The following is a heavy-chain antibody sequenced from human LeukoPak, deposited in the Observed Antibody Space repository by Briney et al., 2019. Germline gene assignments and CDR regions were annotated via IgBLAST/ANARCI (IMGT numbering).Heavy chain of an antibody. CDR2: INPGGSDK. CDR1: GFTFSTYW. V-gene: IGHV3-7*01. Sequence: PGGSLRLSCAASGFTFSTYWMSWVRQAPGKGLEWVANINPGGSDKYYVDSVRGRFTISRDNAENSLYLQVNSLRAEDTAVYYCTRDHNNLFDYWGQGTLVTVSS. D-gene: IGHD1/OR15-1a*01. J-gene: IGHJ4*02. CDR3: TRDHNNLFDY.